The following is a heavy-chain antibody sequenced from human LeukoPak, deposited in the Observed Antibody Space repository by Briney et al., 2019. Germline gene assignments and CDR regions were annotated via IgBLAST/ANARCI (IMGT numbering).Heavy chain of an antibody. V-gene: IGHV3-23*01. CDR1: GFTLPNHA. CDR3: AKDRVDGSGSQFDS. CDR2: ISGSGAMT. D-gene: IGHD3-10*01. J-gene: IGHJ4*02. Sequence: PGGSLRLSCAASGFTLPNHAMLWIRQAPGKGLEWVSSISGSGAMTYYADSVKGRFTISRDNAMDTLYLQMNSLRADDTAVYYCAKDRVDGSGSQFDSWGQGSLVIVSS.